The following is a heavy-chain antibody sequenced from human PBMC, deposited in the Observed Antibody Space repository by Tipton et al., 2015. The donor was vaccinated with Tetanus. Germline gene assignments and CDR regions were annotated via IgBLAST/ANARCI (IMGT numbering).Heavy chain of an antibody. CDR1: GGGLSKFA. CDR2: IIPALSTT. CDR3: VRPDRYCSGGSCYLALDY. D-gene: IGHD2-15*01. V-gene: IGHV1-69*15. Sequence: QSGAEVKKPGSSVKVSCKASGGGLSKFAISWLRQAPGQGVELMGTIIPALSTTTYERKFRGRMTITADGSTSTGYMELSSLRSDDTAVYYCVRPDRYCSGGSCYLALDYWGQGTLISVSS. J-gene: IGHJ4*02.